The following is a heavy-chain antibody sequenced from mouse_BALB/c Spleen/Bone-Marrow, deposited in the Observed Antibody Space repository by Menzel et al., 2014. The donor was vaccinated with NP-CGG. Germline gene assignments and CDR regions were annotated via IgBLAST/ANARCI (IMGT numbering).Heavy chain of an antibody. CDR1: GFNIKDTY. CDR3: ARWEYYAMDY. CDR2: IDPANGNT. V-gene: IGHV14-3*02. Sequence: EVQLQQSGAELVKPGASVKLSCTASGFNIKDTYMHWVKQRPEQGPEWIGRIDPANGNTKYDPEFQGKATITADTSSNTAYLQVSSLTSEDTAVYYCARWEYYAMDYWGQGTSVTVSS. D-gene: IGHD4-1*01. J-gene: IGHJ4*01.